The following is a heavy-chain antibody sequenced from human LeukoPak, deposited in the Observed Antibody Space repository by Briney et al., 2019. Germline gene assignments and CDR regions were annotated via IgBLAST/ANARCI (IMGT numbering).Heavy chain of an antibody. Sequence: SETLSLTCTVSGGSIRSSYYYWGWIRQPPGKGLEWIGSIYDSGSTYHNPSLKSRVTISVDTSKNQFSLKLSSVTAADTAVYYCARVYYDILTGYGCFDYWGQGTLVTVSS. V-gene: IGHV4-39*07. D-gene: IGHD3-9*01. CDR1: GGSIRSSYYY. J-gene: IGHJ4*02. CDR3: ARVYYDILTGYGCFDY. CDR2: IYDSGST.